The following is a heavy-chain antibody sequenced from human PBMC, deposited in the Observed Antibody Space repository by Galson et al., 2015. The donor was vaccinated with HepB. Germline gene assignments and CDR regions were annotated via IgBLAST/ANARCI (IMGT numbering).Heavy chain of an antibody. D-gene: IGHD4-11*01. V-gene: IGHV5-10-1*01. CDR1: GYSFTSYW. J-gene: IGHJ5*02. Sequence: QSGAEVKKPGESLRISCKGSGYSFTSYWISWVRQMPGKGLEWMGRIDPSDSYTNYSPSFQGHVTISADKSISTAYLQWSSLKASDTAMYYCARHAEMTTVTTEENWFDPWGQGTLVTVSS. CDR2: IDPSDSYT. CDR3: ARHAEMTTVTTEENWFDP.